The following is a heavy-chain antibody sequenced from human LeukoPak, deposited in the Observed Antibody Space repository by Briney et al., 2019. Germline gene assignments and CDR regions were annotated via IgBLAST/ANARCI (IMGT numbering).Heavy chain of an antibody. CDR1: GFIFGGYW. Sequence: PGGSLRLSCAASGFIFGGYWMSWVRQAPGRGLEWVANTNPDGPIKYYVDSVNGRFTISRDNAKNSLYLQMNSLRAEDTAVYYCVSGFLQWLYWGQGTLVTVSS. CDR2: TNPDGPIK. CDR3: VSGFLQWLY. J-gene: IGHJ4*02. D-gene: IGHD3-3*01. V-gene: IGHV3-7*01.